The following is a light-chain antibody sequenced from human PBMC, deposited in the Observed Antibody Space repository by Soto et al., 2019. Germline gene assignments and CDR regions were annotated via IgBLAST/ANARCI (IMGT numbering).Light chain of an antibody. CDR1: QTVSTY. J-gene: IGKJ4*01. V-gene: IGKV3-11*01. CDR2: GAS. CDR3: QQRYNWLT. Sequence: IVLTQSPATLSLSPGERATLSCRARQTVSTYLSWYQHKPGQAPRLLIYGASNRATGIPARFSGSGSGTDFTLTISGLEPEDSAVYNCQQRYNWLTFGGGTKVEIK.